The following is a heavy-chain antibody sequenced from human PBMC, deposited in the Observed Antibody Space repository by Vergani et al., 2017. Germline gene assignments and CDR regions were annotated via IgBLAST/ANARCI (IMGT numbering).Heavy chain of an antibody. CDR1: GFTFSSYG. CDR3: AKPWGYCSCGSCSTPNWFDP. J-gene: IGHJ5*02. Sequence: QVQLVESGGGVVQPGGSLRLSCAASGFTFSSYGMHWVRQAPGKGLEWLAFIRYDGSNKYYADSVKGRFTISRDNSKNTLYLQMNSLRADDTDVYYCAKPWGYCSCGSCSTPNWFDPWNQGTLVTDSS. D-gene: IGHD2-15*01. CDR2: IRYDGSNK. V-gene: IGHV3-30*02.